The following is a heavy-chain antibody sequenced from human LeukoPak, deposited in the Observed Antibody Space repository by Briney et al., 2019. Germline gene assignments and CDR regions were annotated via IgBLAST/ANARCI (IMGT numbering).Heavy chain of an antibody. CDR2: ITHSGGG. Sequence: SETLSLTCTVSGGPFVGYYWTWIRQPPGKGLEWIGDITHSGGGNYNPSLKSRVTISVDSSQNRFSLKVLSVTAADTAVYYCARRAGAPDFDVWGLGTLVSVSS. CDR3: ARRAGAPDFDV. CDR1: GGPFVGYY. J-gene: IGHJ4*02. V-gene: IGHV4-34*01. D-gene: IGHD3-10*01.